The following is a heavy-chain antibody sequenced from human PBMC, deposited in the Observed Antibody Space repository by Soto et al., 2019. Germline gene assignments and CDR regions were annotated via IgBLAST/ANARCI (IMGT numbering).Heavy chain of an antibody. CDR2: IYYSGST. D-gene: IGHD3-3*02. CDR3: ARSASHFFDY. CDR1: GGSINIGGYY. Sequence: QVQLQGSGPGLVKPSQTLSLTCTVSGGSINIGGYYWSWIRQHPGKGLEWIGYIYYSGSTFYNPSLKSRVTISFDTSKNQFSLKLNSVTAEDTAVYYWARSASHFFDYWGQGPLVTVSS. V-gene: IGHV4-31*03. J-gene: IGHJ4*02.